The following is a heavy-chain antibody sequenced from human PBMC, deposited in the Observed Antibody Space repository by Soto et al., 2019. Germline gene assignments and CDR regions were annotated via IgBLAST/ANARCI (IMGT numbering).Heavy chain of an antibody. V-gene: IGHV4-59*01. CDR2: IYYSGRT. CDR1: GGSISSYY. CDR3: ARVTVAGTPVFDY. Sequence: SETLSLTCTVSGGSISSYYWSWIRQPPGKGLEWIGYIYYSGRTNYNPSLKSRVTISVDTSKNQFSLKLGSVTAADTAVYYCARVTVAGTPVFDYWGQGTLVTVSS. D-gene: IGHD6-19*01. J-gene: IGHJ4*02.